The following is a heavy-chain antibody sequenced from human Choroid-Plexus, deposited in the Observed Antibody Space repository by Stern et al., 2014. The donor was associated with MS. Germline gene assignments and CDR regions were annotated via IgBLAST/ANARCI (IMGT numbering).Heavy chain of an antibody. D-gene: IGHD3-9*01. Sequence: VQLLESGGGVVQPGRPVRLSCIGSGFIFSSFGMHWVRQAPGKGLEWVAFISYDGTTKDYAVSVKGRFTISRDNSNNTLWMQMSSLRPEDTAVYYCARDRHWLTYYFDYWGQGSLVTVSS. V-gene: IGHV3-30*03. CDR3: ARDRHWLTYYFDY. CDR2: ISYDGTTK. J-gene: IGHJ4*02. CDR1: GFIFSSFG.